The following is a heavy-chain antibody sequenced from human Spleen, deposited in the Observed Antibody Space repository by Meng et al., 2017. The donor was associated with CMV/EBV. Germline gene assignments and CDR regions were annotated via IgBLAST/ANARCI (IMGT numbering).Heavy chain of an antibody. V-gene: IGHV3-21*01. D-gene: IGHD3-10*01. Sequence: GGSLRLSCAASGFTFNSYTLHWVRQAPGRGLEWVSSIDNSGSYIYYADSLQGRFTISRDNAKNSLYLQLNGLRADDTAVYYCARGATSGSRPYDHFDYWGQGALVTVSS. CDR3: ARGATSGSRPYDHFDY. J-gene: IGHJ4*02. CDR2: IDNSGSYI. CDR1: GFTFNSYT.